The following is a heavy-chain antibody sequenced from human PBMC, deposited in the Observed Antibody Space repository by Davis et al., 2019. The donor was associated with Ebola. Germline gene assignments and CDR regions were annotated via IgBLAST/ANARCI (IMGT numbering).Heavy chain of an antibody. V-gene: IGHV4-61*01. CDR2: IYYSGST. J-gene: IGHJ4*02. CDR1: GGSVSSGPYY. CDR3: ARERVGEIYYFDH. Sequence: SETLSLTCTVSGGSVSSGPYYWSWIRQPPGKGLEWIGNIYYSGSTNYNPSLRSRVTISLDTSKNQVSLRLSSVTAADTAVYYCARERVGEIYYFDHWGQGTLVPVSS.